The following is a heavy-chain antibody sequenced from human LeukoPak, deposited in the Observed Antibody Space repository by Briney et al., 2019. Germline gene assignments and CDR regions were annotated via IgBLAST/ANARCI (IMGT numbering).Heavy chain of an antibody. D-gene: IGHD1-26*01. CDR3: AREVGTSLYYSDY. Sequence: ASVKVSFKASGYTCTSYYMDWVRQAPGQGLEWMGIINPSGGNTSYAQKFQGRVTMTRDTSTSTVYMELSSLRSEDTAVYYCAREVGTSLYYSDYWGQGTLVTVSS. J-gene: IGHJ4*02. V-gene: IGHV1-46*01. CDR1: GYTCTSYY. CDR2: INPSGGNT.